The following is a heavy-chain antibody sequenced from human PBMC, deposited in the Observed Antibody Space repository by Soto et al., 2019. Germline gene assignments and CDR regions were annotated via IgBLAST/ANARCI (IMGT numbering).Heavy chain of an antibody. CDR1: GGFFSGYY. CDR2: INHSGST. J-gene: IGHJ5*02. D-gene: IGHD5-18*01. CDR3: AITNPGGIQLWLRATQPRGRWFDP. Sequence: SETLSVTCAVYGGFFSGYYWSWIRQPPGKGLEWIGEINHSGSTNYNPSLKSRVTISVDTSKNQFSLKLSSVTAADTAVYYCAITNPGGIQLWLRATQPRGRWFDPCGQGTLVTVSS. V-gene: IGHV4-34*01.